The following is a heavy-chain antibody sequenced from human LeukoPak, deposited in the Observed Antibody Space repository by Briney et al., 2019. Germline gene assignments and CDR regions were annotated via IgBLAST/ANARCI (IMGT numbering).Heavy chain of an antibody. J-gene: IGHJ6*02. V-gene: IGHV1-69*04. D-gene: IGHD6-6*01. Sequence: SVKVSCKASGGTFSSYAISWVRQAPGQGLEWMGRIIPSLGIANYAQKFQGRVTITADKSTSTAYMELSSLRSEDTAVYYCARRQYSSSSDHYYYYYGMDVWGQGTTVTVSS. CDR3: ARRQYSSSSDHYYYYYGMDV. CDR1: GGTFSSYA. CDR2: IIPSLGIA.